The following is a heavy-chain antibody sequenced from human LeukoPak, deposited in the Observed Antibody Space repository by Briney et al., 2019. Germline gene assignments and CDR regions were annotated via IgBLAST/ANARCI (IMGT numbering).Heavy chain of an antibody. D-gene: IGHD2-21*01. CDR2: ISSSSSTI. V-gene: IGHV3-48*01. CDR3: ARVCGGDCLGIDY. Sequence: GGSLRLSCAASGFTFSSYSMNWVRQAPGKALEWVSYISSSSSTIYYGDSVKGRFTISRDNAKNSLYLQMNSLRAEDTAVYYCARVCGGDCLGIDYWGQGTLVTVSS. J-gene: IGHJ4*02. CDR1: GFTFSSYS.